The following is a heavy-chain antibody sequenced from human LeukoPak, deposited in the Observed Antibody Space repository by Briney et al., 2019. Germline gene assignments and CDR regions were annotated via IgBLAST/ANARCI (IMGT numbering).Heavy chain of an antibody. V-gene: IGHV4-59*08. CDR2: MYYSGSP. Sequence: SETLSLTCTVSGVSISTYYGTWIRQPPGKGLEWIGYMYYSGSPNYSPSLKSRVTISVDTSENQFSLKVSSVTAADTAVYYCATFRKWDDAFDIWGQGTMVTVSS. J-gene: IGHJ3*02. CDR3: ATFRKWDDAFDI. D-gene: IGHD1-26*01. CDR1: GVSISTYY.